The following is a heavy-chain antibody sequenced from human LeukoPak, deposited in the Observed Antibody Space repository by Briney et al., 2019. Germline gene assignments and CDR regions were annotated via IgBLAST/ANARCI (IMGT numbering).Heavy chain of an antibody. D-gene: IGHD5-18*01. V-gene: IGHV3-23*01. CDR1: GFTFSSYA. CDR3: ALSDTAIADYYYYYGMDV. CDR2: ISGSGGST. Sequence: PGGSLRLSCAASGFTFSSYAMSWVRQAPGKGLEWVSAISGSGGSTYYADSVKGRFTISRDNSKNTLYLQMNSLRAEDTAVYYCALSDTAIADYYYYYGMDVWGQGTTVNVSS. J-gene: IGHJ6*02.